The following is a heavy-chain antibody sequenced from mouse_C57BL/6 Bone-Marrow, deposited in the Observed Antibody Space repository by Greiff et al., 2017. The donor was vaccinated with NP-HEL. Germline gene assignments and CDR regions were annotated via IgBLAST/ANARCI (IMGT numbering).Heavy chain of an antibody. CDR1: GYTFTSYW. V-gene: IGHV1-74*01. CDR2: IHPSDSDT. J-gene: IGHJ4*01. Sequence: QVQLKQPGAELVKPGASVKVSCKASGYTFTSYWMHWVKQRPGQGLEWIGRIHPSDSDTNYNQKFKGKATLTVDKSSSTAYMQLSSLTSEDSAVYYCAIYYGNYVLYYYAMDYWGQGTSVTVSS. D-gene: IGHD2-1*01. CDR3: AIYYGNYVLYYYAMDY.